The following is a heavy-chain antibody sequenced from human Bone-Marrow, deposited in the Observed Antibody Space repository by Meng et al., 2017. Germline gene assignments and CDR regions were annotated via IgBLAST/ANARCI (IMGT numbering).Heavy chain of an antibody. CDR3: ARGYYGSSGYYYLPNTDY. CDR1: GFIFGTYW. Sequence: GESLKISWAASGFIFGTYWRNWVRQAQGKGLEWVSYISSSGSTIYYADSVKGRFTISRDNAKNSLYLQMNSLRAEDTAVYYCARGYYGSSGYYYLPNTDYWGQGTLVTVSS. J-gene: IGHJ4*02. V-gene: IGHV3-48*04. D-gene: IGHD3-22*01. CDR2: ISSSGSTI.